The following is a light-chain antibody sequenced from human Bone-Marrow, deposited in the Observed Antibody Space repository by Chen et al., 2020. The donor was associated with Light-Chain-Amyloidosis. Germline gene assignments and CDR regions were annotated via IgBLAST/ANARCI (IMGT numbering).Light chain of an antibody. Sequence: NFMLTQPHSVSESPGKTVIISCTRSSGSIATNYVQWYQQRPGSSPTTVIYEDDQRPSGVPDPFSGSIDRSSNSASLTSSGLKTEDEADYYCQSYQGSSQGVFGGGTELTVL. V-gene: IGLV6-57*01. CDR2: EDD. J-gene: IGLJ3*02. CDR3: QSYQGSSQGV. CDR1: SGSIATNY.